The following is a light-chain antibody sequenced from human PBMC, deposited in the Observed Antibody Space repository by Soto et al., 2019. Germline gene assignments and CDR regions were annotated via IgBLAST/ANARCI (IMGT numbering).Light chain of an antibody. J-gene: IGKJ1*01. V-gene: IGKV1-39*01. CDR2: TAS. CDR1: QTISTY. Sequence: DIQMTQSPSSLAASVGDRVTITCRASQTISTYLNWYQQKPGKAPNLLIYTASNLESGVPSRFSGSGSGTDFTLTISSLQPEDVATYFCQQSYSRPRTLGQGTKVDIK. CDR3: QQSYSRPRT.